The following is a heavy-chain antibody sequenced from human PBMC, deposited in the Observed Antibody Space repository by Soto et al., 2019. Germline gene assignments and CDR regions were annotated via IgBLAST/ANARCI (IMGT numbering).Heavy chain of an antibody. CDR3: ARYYDSSQGFDY. J-gene: IGHJ4*02. CDR2: IIPIFGTA. V-gene: IGHV1-69*13. Sequence: GASVKVSCKASGGTFSSYAISWVRQAPGQGLEWMGGIIPIFGTANYAQKFQGRVTITADESTSTAYMELSSLRSEDTAVYYCARYYDSSQGFDYWGQGTLVTVSS. CDR1: GGTFSSYA. D-gene: IGHD3-22*01.